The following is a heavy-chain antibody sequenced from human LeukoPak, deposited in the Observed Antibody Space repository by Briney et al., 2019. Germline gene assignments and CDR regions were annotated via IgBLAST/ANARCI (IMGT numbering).Heavy chain of an antibody. CDR1: GGSISSYY. V-gene: IGHV4-4*07. Sequence: SETLSLTCTVSGGSISSYYWSWIRQPAGKGLEWIGRIYTSGSTNYNPSLKSRVTMSVDTSKNQFSLKLSSVTAADTAVYYCARLVWFGELFRAFDYWGQGTLVTVSS. J-gene: IGHJ4*02. D-gene: IGHD3-10*01. CDR2: IYTSGST. CDR3: ARLVWFGELFRAFDY.